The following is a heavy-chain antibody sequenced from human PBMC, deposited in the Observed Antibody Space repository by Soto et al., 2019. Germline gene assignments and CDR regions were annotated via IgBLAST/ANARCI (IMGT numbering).Heavy chain of an antibody. J-gene: IGHJ6*02. CDR3: AREGPAARYYYYYGMDV. V-gene: IGHV1-18*04. CDR1: GYTFASYG. CDR2: ISAYNGNT. Sequence: QVQLVQSGAEVKKPGASVKVSCKASGYTFASYGISWVRQAPGPGLEWMGWISAYNGNTNYAQKLQGRVTMTTDTSTSTAYMELRSLTSDDTAVYYCAREGPAARYYYYYGMDVWGQGTTVTVSS. D-gene: IGHD2-2*01.